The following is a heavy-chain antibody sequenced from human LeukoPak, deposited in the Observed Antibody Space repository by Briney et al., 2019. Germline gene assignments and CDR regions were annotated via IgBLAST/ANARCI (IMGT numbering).Heavy chain of an antibody. CDR3: ASTVDSSGYYSFDY. CDR2: IYYSGST. Sequence: SETLSLTCTVSGGSISSGGYYWSWIRQHPGKGLEWIGYIYYSGSTYYNPSLKSRVTISVDTSKNQPSLKLSSVTAADTAVYYCASTVDSSGYYSFDYWGQGTLVTVSS. CDR1: GGSISSGGYY. V-gene: IGHV4-31*03. J-gene: IGHJ4*02. D-gene: IGHD3-22*01.